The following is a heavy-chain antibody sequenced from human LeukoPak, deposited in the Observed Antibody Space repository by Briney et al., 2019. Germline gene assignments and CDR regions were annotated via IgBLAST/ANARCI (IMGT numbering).Heavy chain of an antibody. CDR2: IYHSGST. Sequence: SETLSLTCTVSGYSLSSGYYWGWIRQPPGKGLEWIGSIYHSGSTYYNPSLKSRVTISVDTSKNQFSLKLSSVTAADTAVYYCARDGYYDFWSGYPSAFDIWGQGTMVTVSS. CDR1: GYSLSSGYY. CDR3: ARDGYYDFWSGYPSAFDI. D-gene: IGHD3-3*01. J-gene: IGHJ3*02. V-gene: IGHV4-38-2*02.